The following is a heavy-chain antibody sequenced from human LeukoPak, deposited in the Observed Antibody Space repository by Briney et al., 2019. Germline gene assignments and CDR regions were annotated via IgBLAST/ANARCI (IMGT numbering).Heavy chain of an antibody. CDR2: IYYSGST. V-gene: IGHV4-39*01. Sequence: SETLSLTCTVSGGSISSSSYYWGWIREPPGKGLEWIGSIYYSGSTYYNPSLKSRVTISVDTSKNQFSLKLSSVTAADTAVYYCARPRDPGNWFDPWGQGTLVTVSS. CDR1: GGSISSSSYY. CDR3: ARPRDPGNWFDP. J-gene: IGHJ5*02.